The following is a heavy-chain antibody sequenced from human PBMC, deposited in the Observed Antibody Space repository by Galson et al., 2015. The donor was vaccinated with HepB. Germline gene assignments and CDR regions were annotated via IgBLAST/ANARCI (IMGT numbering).Heavy chain of an antibody. CDR3: ARDSSSRQGALDY. D-gene: IGHD2-2*01. Sequence: SLSLTCAVSGGSISSGYYSWSWIRLPPGRGLEWIGSIYETGHTYYNPSLESRVTFSADRSKNQFSLKLNSVTAADTAVYYCARDSSSRQGALDYWGQGALVTVSS. V-gene: IGHV4-30-2*01. J-gene: IGHJ4*02. CDR2: IYETGHT. CDR1: GGSISSGYYS.